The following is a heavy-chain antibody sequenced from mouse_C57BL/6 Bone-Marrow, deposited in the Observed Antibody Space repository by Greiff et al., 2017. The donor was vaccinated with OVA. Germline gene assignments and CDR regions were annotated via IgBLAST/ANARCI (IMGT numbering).Heavy chain of an antibody. Sequence: VQLQQSVAELVRPGASVKLSCTASGFNIKNTYMHWVKQRPEQGLEWIGRIDPANGTTKYAPKFQGKATITAYTSSNTAYLHITHLPSVDTAIYYCARYSIYGWYFDVCGTGTTVTVSS. CDR1: GFNIKNTY. CDR3: ARYSIYGWYFDV. D-gene: IGHD2-5*01. J-gene: IGHJ1*03. CDR2: IDPANGTT. V-gene: IGHV14-3*01.